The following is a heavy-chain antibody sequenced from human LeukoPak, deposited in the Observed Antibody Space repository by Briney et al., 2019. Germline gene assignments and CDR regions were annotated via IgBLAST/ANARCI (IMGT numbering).Heavy chain of an antibody. Sequence: GGSLRLSCAVSGLPFSHYDVNWVHQAPGKGLEWVSSISSGGYTIKYHDSVRGRFIISRDNANNSLYLQMNSLRGDDTASYYCATDSSGFSYWGQGILVAVSS. V-gene: IGHV3-48*03. CDR1: GLPFSHYD. CDR2: ISSGGYTI. J-gene: IGHJ4*02. D-gene: IGHD3-22*01. CDR3: ATDSSGFSY.